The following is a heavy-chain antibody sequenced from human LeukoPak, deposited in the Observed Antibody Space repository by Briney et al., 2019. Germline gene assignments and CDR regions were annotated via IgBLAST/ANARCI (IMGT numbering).Heavy chain of an antibody. CDR1: GYILTTYY. J-gene: IGHJ4*02. Sequence: ASVKVSCKASGYILTTYYLHWLRQVPGQGLEWMGSINPNTGATNYAQNFQGRVTMTRDTSINTAYMEVSRLRSDDTAAYYCARGYCSSTSCELDYWGQGTLATVSS. D-gene: IGHD2-2*01. CDR2: INPNTGAT. V-gene: IGHV1-2*02. CDR3: ARGYCSSTSCELDY.